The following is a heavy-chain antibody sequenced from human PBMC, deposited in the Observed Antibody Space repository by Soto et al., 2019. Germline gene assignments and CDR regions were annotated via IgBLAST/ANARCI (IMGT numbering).Heavy chain of an antibody. CDR3: ASDFLTIAARAYYYYDGVDV. CDR1: GYTFTDYY. J-gene: IGHJ6*02. D-gene: IGHD6-6*01. V-gene: IGHV1-2*02. CDR2: INPNSGGT. Sequence: QVQLVQSGAEVKKPGASVKVSCKGSGYTFTDYYIHWVRQAPGQGLEWMGWINPNSGGTNYAQKFQGRVTMTRDTSITTAYMDLSRLSSDDTAVYFCASDFLTIAARAYYYYDGVDVCGQGTTVTVSS.